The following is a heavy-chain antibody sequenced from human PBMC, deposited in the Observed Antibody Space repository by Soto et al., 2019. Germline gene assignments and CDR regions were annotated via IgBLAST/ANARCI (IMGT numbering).Heavy chain of an antibody. D-gene: IGHD6-19*01. V-gene: IGHV3-7*01. CDR2: IKQDGSEK. CDR1: GFTFSSYW. CDR3: ARFSPLYSSGWTPFDY. J-gene: IGHJ4*02. Sequence: GGSLRLSCAASGFTFSSYWMSWVRQAPGKGLEWVANIKQDGSEKYYVDSVKGRFTISRDNAKNSLYLQMNSLRAEDTAVYYCARFSPLYSSGWTPFDYWGQGTLVTVSS.